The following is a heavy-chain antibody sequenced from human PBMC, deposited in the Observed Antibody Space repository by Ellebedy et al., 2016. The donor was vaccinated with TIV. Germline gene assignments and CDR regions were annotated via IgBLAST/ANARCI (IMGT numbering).Heavy chain of an antibody. CDR1: GFDFSTNS. J-gene: IGHJ6*02. V-gene: IGHV3-21*01. Sequence: PGGSLRLSCAPSGFDFSTNSMNRVRQAPGKGLEWVSSISRTSNAIYYADSVKGRFTISRDNAKKSLYLQMNSLRAEDTAVYYCVGEGIVVVVAATPYGMDVWGQGTTVTVSS. CDR2: ISRTSNAI. D-gene: IGHD2-15*01. CDR3: VGEGIVVVVAATPYGMDV.